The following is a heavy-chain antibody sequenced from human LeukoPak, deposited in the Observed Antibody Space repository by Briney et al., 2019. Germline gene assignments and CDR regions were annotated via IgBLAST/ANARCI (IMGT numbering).Heavy chain of an antibody. CDR1: GFTFSDYY. D-gene: IGHD3-10*01. CDR2: ISTHASAI. CDR3: ARDRGGNFFDD. Sequence: PGGSLRLSCAASGFTFSDYYMSWIRQTPGKGLEWISYISTHASAIYYADSVKGRCTISRDNAKNSLYLQMNSLGAEDTAVYYCARDRGGNFFDDWGQGTLVTVSS. V-gene: IGHV3-11*01. J-gene: IGHJ4*02.